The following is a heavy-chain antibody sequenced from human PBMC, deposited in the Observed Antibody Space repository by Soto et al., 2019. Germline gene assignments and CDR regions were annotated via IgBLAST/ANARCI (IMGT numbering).Heavy chain of an antibody. J-gene: IGHJ4*02. Sequence: SETLSLTCTVSGGSISSYYWSWIRQHPGKGLEWIGYIYYSGSTYYNPSLKSRVTISVDTSMTAADTAVYYCARAPLNWGQGTLVTVSS. CDR1: GGSISSYY. CDR2: IYYSGST. V-gene: IGHV4-59*06. CDR3: ARAPLN.